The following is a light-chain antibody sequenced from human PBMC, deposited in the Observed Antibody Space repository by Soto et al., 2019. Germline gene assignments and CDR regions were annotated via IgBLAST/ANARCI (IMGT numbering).Light chain of an antibody. V-gene: IGKV1-27*01. CDR1: QGISNY. J-gene: IGKJ1*01. CDR2: AES. CDR3: QXYNSAPWT. Sequence: QMHPATAPVSSSNGDRVTITCRASQGISNYLAWYQQKPGKVPKLLIYAESTLQSGVPYRLSGSGSGTDLSLTISRLQPEDVATYYCQXYNSAPWTCGQGTKVDIK.